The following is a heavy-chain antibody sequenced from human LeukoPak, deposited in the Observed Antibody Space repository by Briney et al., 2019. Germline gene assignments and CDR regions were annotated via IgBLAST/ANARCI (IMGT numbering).Heavy chain of an antibody. J-gene: IGHJ4*02. CDR2: INHSGST. CDR1: GGSFSGYY. Sequence: SETLSFTCAVYGGSFSGYYWSWIRQPPGKGLEWIGEINHSGSTNYNPSLKSRVTISVDTSKNQFSLKLSSVTAADTAVYYCARGITYFDNWGQGTLVTVSS. V-gene: IGHV4-34*01. CDR3: ARGITYFDN.